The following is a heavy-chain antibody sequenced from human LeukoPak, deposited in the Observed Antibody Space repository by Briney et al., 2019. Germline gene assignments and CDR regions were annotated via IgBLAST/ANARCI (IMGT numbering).Heavy chain of an antibody. CDR3: ARFATSTVTTFTYYYYGMDV. V-gene: IGHV3-11*01. CDR1: GFTFSDYY. J-gene: IGHJ6*02. CDR2: ISSSGSTI. Sequence: PGGSLRLSCAASGFTFSDYYMSWIRQAPGKGLEWVSYISSSGSTIYYADSVKGRFTISRDNAKNSLYLQMNSLRAEDTAVYYCARFATSTVTTFTYYYYGMDVWGQGTTVTVFS. D-gene: IGHD4-17*01.